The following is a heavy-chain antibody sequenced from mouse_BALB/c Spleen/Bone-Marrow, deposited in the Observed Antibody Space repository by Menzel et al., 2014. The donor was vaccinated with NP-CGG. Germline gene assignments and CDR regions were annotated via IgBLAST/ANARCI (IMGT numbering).Heavy chain of an antibody. V-gene: IGHV6-6*01. Sequence: EVKLMESGGGLVQPGGSMKLSCAASGFTFSDAWMDWVRRSPEKGLEWVAEIRNKANNLAAYFSESVKGRFTISRDDSKSSVYLQMNILRPEDTGIYYCTSYYGYYWGQGTTLTVSS. CDR1: GFTFSDAW. CDR3: TSYYGYY. D-gene: IGHD1-2*01. CDR2: IRNKANNLAA. J-gene: IGHJ2*01.